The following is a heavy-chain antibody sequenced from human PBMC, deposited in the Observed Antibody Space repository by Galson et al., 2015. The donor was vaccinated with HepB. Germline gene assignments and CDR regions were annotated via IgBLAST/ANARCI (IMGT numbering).Heavy chain of an antibody. CDR3: ARETARGSGSYAPDY. J-gene: IGHJ4*02. CDR2: IIPIFGTA. D-gene: IGHD3-10*01. Sequence: SVKVSCKASGGTFSSYAISWVRQAPGQGLEWMGGIIPIFGTANYAQKFQGRVTITADESTSTAYMELSSLRSEDTAVYYCARETARGSGSYAPDYWGQGTLVTVSS. CDR1: GGTFSSYA. V-gene: IGHV1-69*13.